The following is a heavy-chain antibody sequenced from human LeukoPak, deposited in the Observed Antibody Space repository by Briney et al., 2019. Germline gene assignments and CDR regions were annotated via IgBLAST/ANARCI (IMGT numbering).Heavy chain of an antibody. J-gene: IGHJ4*02. CDR1: GGSISSYY. Sequence: SETLSLTCTVSGGSISSYYWSWIRQPPGKGLEWIGYIYYSGSTNYNPSLKSRVTISVDTSKNQFSLKLSSVTAADTAVYYCARSQYDSSGYSYFFDYWGQGTLVTVSS. CDR3: ARSQYDSSGYSYFFDY. D-gene: IGHD3-22*01. CDR2: IYYSGST. V-gene: IGHV4-59*08.